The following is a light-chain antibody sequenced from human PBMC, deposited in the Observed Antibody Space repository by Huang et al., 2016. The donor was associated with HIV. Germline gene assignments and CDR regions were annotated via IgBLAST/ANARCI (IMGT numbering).Light chain of an antibody. CDR2: ATS. Sequence: DIQMTQSPSSLSASVGDRVTITCRASQNIRSYLNWYQQKPGKAQSLLIYATSSLQSGVPSRFSGSGSGTDFTLTISSLEPADFATYYCQQTYSTPSFGQGTKLEI. CDR3: QQTYSTPS. V-gene: IGKV1-39*01. CDR1: QNIRSY. J-gene: IGKJ2*01.